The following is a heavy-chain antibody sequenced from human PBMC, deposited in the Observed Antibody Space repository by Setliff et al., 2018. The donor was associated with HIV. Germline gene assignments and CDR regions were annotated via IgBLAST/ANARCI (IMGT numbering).Heavy chain of an antibody. CDR2: IDPSGSRI. D-gene: IGHD2-2*03. CDR3: AKVDNGHCTSASCRDFDY. V-gene: IGHV3-23*01. J-gene: IGHJ4*02. Sequence: GGSLKISCAASEFTLSGYSMSWVRQVPGKGLEWVSAIDPSGSRIFYSDSVKGRFTISRDNSKNTLYLQMNSLTAEDTAVYYCAKVDNGHCTSASCRDFDYWGQGTLVTVS. CDR1: EFTLSGYS.